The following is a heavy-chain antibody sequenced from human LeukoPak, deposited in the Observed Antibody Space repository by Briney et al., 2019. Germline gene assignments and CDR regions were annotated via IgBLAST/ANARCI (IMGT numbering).Heavy chain of an antibody. CDR2: IRSKANSYAT. V-gene: IGHV3-73*01. Sequence: PGGSLRLSCAASGFTFSGSAMHWVRQASGKGLEWVGRIRSKANSYATAYAASVKGRLTISRDDSKNTAYLQMNSLKTEDTAVYYCTRPGPYLSSGYWGQGTLVTVSS. CDR3: TRPGPYLSSGY. CDR1: GFTFSGSA. J-gene: IGHJ4*02.